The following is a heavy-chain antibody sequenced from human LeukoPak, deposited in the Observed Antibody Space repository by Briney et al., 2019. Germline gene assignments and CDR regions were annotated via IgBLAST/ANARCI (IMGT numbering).Heavy chain of an antibody. D-gene: IGHD2-15*01. CDR1: GFTFSSYG. J-gene: IGHJ3*02. CDR3: ARGGNCSGGSCFDAFDI. CDR2: ISYDGSNK. V-gene: IGHV3-30*03. Sequence: GGSLRLSCAASGFTFSSYGMHWVRQAPGKGLEWVAVISYDGSNKYYADSVKGRFTISRDNSKNTLYLQMNSLRAEDTAVYYCARGGNCSGGSCFDAFDIWGQGTMVTVSS.